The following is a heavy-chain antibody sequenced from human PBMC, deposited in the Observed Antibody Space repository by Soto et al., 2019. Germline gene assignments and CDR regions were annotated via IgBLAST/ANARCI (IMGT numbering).Heavy chain of an antibody. Sequence: QLVESGGGLVKPGGSLGLSCAGSGFAFTNVWLHWVRQAPGKGLEWVGRIKSKPDGETTDYAAPVKGRFTISRDDSKNTLYLHMNSLQTEDSGLYYCNTYNDLGGGHTPLWGQGNRVNVSS. V-gene: IGHV3-15*07. CDR3: NTYNDLGGGHTPL. CDR1: GFAFTNVW. D-gene: IGHD3-3*01. J-gene: IGHJ4*02. CDR2: IKSKPDGETT.